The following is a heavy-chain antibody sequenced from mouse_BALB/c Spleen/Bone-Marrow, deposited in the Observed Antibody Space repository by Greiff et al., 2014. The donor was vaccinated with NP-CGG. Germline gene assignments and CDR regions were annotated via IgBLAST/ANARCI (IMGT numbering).Heavy chain of an antibody. J-gene: IGHJ3*01. V-gene: IGHV14-3*02. CDR3: AEGYDSWFAY. Sequence: EVQLQQSGAELVKPGASVKLSCTASGFNIEATYVHWVQQRPEQGLEWIGSINPANGNYKVDPKFQGKATVTSDTSSNTSYLLLNSMTSEDTAIYYCAEGYDSWFAYWGQGTLVTVSA. D-gene: IGHD2-2*01. CDR1: GFNIEATY. CDR2: INPANGNY.